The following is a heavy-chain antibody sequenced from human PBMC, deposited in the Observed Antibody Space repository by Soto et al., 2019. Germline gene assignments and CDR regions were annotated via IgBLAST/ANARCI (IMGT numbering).Heavy chain of an antibody. J-gene: IGHJ4*02. V-gene: IGHV1-2*02. D-gene: IGHD5-12*01. CDR2: IDPKSGGT. Sequence: QLVQSGAEVKKPGASVRVSCKTSGPTFIAYYIHWVRQAPGQGLEWMGWIDPKSGGTTYEQKFLGRVTMTRDTSINTAYMDLNRLTSDDTAVYYCVRVSVDAPEWGQGTLISVSS. CDR1: GPTFIAYY. CDR3: VRVSVDAPE.